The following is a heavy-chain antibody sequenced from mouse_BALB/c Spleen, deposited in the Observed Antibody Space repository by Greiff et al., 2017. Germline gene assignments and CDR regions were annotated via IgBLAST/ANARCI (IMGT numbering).Heavy chain of an antibody. V-gene: IGHV1S137*01. CDR3: ARCDYGNYNYAMDY. J-gene: IGHJ4*01. CDR2: ISTYYGDA. CDR1: GYTFTDYA. D-gene: IGHD2-1*01. Sequence: QVQLQQSGAELVRPGVSVKISCKGSGYTFTDYAMHWVKQSHAKSLEWIGVISTYYGDASYNQKFKGKATMTVDKSSSTAYMELARLTSEDSAIYYCARCDYGNYNYAMDYWGQGTSVTVSS.